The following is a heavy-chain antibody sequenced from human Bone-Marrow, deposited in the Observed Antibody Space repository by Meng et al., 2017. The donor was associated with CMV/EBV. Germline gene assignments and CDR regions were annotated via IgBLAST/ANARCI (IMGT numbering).Heavy chain of an antibody. CDR1: GGSFSGYY. CDR2: INHSGST. CDR3: ARTESSSSYYRGYYYGMDV. Sequence: GSLRLSCAVYGGSFSGYYWSWIRQPPGKGLEWIGEINHSGSTNYNPSLKSRVTISVDTSKNPFSLKLSSVAAADTAVYFCARTESSSSYYRGYYYGMDVWGQGTTVTVSS. V-gene: IGHV4-34*01. D-gene: IGHD6-6*01. J-gene: IGHJ6*02.